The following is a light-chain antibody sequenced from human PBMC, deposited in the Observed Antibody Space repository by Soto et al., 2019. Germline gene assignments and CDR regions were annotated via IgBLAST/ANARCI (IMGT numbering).Light chain of an antibody. CDR3: AAWDDSLNGYV. CDR1: NSNIGSNT. V-gene: IGLV1-44*01. Sequence: QSALTQTPSASATPGQRVTISCSGTNSNIGSNTITWYQQLPGTAPKRLIHSNNQRPSGVPDRFSASKSGTSASLAISGLQSEDEADYYCAAWDDSLNGYVFGNGTKVTAL. J-gene: IGLJ1*01. CDR2: SNN.